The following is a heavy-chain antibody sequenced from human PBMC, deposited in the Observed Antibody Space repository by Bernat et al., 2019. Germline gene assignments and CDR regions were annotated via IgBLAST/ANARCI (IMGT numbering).Heavy chain of an antibody. V-gene: IGHV1-3*01. CDR1: GYTFTSYA. J-gene: IGHJ4*02. CDR3: ARRTNGVWDYYFDY. D-gene: IGHD2-8*01. Sequence: QVQLVQSGAEVKKPGASVKVSCKASGYTFTSYAMHWVRQAPGQRLEWMGWINAGNGNTKYSQKFQGRVTITRDTSASTAYMELSSLRSEDTAVYYCARRTNGVWDYYFDYWGQGTQVTVSS. CDR2: INAGNGNT.